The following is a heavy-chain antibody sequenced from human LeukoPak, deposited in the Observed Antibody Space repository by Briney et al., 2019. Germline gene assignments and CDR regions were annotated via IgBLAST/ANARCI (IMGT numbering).Heavy chain of an antibody. J-gene: IGHJ5*02. CDR1: GDSITSRNW. CDR2: IYHSGRT. CDR3: ARYNIRYNSGWNGWLDP. V-gene: IGHV4-4*02. Sequence: SETLSLTCAVSGDSITSRNWWSWVRQPPGKGLEWIGEIYHSGRTNYNPSLKSRVSISVDKTKNQFSLNVSSVTAADTAVYYCARYNIRYNSGWNGWLDPWGQGTLVIVSS. D-gene: IGHD6-19*01.